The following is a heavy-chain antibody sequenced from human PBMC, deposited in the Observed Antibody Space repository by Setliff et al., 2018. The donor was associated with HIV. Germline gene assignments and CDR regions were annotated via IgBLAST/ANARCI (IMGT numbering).Heavy chain of an antibody. CDR1: GYTFTSYH. J-gene: IGHJ6*02. Sequence: ASVKVSCKASGYTFTSYHMHWVRQAPGQRLAWMGWVNAANGYTKYSQKFQGRVTITADESTSTAYMELSSLRSEDTAVYYGATAELAGAGAPAVRAAGYYYGMDVWGQGTTVTVSS. D-gene: IGHD1-26*01. CDR2: VNAANGYT. V-gene: IGHV1-3*01. CDR3: ATAELAGAGAPAVRAAGYYYGMDV.